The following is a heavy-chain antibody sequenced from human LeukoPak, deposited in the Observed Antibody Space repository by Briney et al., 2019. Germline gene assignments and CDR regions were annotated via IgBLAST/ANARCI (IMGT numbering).Heavy chain of an antibody. CDR2: ISSSSSNI. CDR3: ARASFQRWLQLGGD. V-gene: IGHV3-48*02. D-gene: IGHD5-24*01. Sequence: GGSLRLSCTASGFTFSTYSMNWVRQAPGKGLEWVSYISSSSSNIYYADSVKGRFTISRDNAKNSLYLQMNSLRDEDTAVYYCARASFQRWLQLGGDWGQGTLVTVSS. CDR1: GFTFSTYS. J-gene: IGHJ4*02.